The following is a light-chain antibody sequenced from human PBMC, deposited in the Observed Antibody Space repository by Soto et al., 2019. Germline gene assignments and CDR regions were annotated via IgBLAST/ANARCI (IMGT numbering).Light chain of an antibody. CDR3: QQRSNWPLT. CDR1: QSVSSY. Sequence: EIVLTQSPATLSLSPGDRATISCRASQSVSSYLAWYQQKPGQAPTLLIYDASNRATGIPARFSGSGSGTDFTLTISSLEPEDFAVYYCQQRSNWPLTFGPGTKVDIK. CDR2: DAS. V-gene: IGKV3-11*01. J-gene: IGKJ3*01.